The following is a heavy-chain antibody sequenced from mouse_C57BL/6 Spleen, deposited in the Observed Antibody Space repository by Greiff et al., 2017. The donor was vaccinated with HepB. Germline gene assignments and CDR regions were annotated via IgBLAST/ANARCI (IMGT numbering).Heavy chain of an antibody. J-gene: IGHJ3*01. CDR1: GFTFSDYY. V-gene: IGHV5-16*01. CDR3: ARVHYYGSSLGWFAY. Sequence: EVKLQESEGGLVQPGSSMKLSCTASGFTFSDYYMAWVRQVPEKGLEWVANINYDGSSTYYLDSLKSRFIISRDNAKNILYLQMSSLKSEDTATYYCARVHYYGSSLGWFAYWGQGTLVTVSA. CDR2: INYDGSST. D-gene: IGHD1-1*01.